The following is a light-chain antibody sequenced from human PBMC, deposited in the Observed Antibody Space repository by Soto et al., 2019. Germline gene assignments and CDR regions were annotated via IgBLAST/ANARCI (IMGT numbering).Light chain of an antibody. V-gene: IGKV1-13*02. CDR1: QALSSR. CDR2: DAF. Sequence: AIQLTQSPSSLSASVGDRITITFRASQALSSRFAWYQQKPGRAPKLLIYDAFNLERGVPSRFRGERSGTDFTLTISSLPPEDLATYLCQRFSDVPPTFGGGTMVELK. J-gene: IGKJ4*02. CDR3: QRFSDVPPT.